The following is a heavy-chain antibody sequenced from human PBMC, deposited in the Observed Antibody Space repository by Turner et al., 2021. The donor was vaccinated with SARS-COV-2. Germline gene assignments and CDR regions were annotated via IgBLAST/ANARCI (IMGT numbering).Heavy chain of an antibody. CDR2: PDHRGRT. D-gene: IGHD3-10*01. CDR3: ARPRALYYFGSGSYSNWFDP. V-gene: IGHV4-4*02. Sequence: QVHLQDSGPGLVQPSGTLSLTCAVPGVSFTSPTWWPCVRQPPGKGLEWIGEPDHRGRTNYSTSLESRVTMEVDKSKNHFSMKMTSVTAADTAIYYCARPRALYYFGSGSYSNWFDPWGQGTLVSVSS. CDR1: GVSFTSPTW. J-gene: IGHJ5*02.